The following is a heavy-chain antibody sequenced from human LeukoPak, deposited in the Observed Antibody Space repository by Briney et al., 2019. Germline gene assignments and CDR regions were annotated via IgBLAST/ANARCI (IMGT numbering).Heavy chain of an antibody. Sequence: ASVKVSCKASGYTFTSYYMHWVRQAPGQGLEWMGRINTNTGNPTYAQGFTGRFVFSLDTSVSTAYLQISSLKAEDTAVYYCARAEGYCSGSTCFLYWGQGTLVTVSS. CDR1: GYTFTSYY. V-gene: IGHV7-4-1*02. CDR3: ARAEGYCSGSTCFLY. J-gene: IGHJ4*02. CDR2: INTNTGNP. D-gene: IGHD2-15*01.